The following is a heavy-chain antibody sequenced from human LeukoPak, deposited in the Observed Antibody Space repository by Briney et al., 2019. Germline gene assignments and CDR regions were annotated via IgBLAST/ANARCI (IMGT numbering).Heavy chain of an antibody. D-gene: IGHD5-18*01. J-gene: IGHJ4*02. CDR1: GYTFTSYY. CDR2: INPSGGST. Sequence: ASVKVSCKASGYTFTSYYMHWVRQAPGQGHEWMGIINPSGGSTSYAQKFQGRVTMTRDTSTSTVYMELSSLRSEDTAVYYCARDTAAYGYEQYIDYWGQGTLVTVSS. V-gene: IGHV1-46*01. CDR3: ARDTAAYGYEQYIDY.